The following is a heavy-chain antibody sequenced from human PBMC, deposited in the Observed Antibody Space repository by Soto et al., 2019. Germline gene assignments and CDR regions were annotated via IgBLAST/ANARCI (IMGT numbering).Heavy chain of an antibody. J-gene: IGHJ6*03. D-gene: IGHD2-2*01. Sequence: PGGSLRLSCAGSGFTFSNYAMCWIRQAPGKGLEWVAGISGSGSEKYYVDSVKGRFTISRDNAKNSLYLQMNSLRAEDTAVYYCARDFQGYCSSTSCYVSVVDYYYYYMDVWGKGTTVTVSS. CDR3: ARDFQGYCSSTSCYVSVVDYYYYYMDV. V-gene: IGHV3-7*01. CDR2: ISGSGSEK. CDR1: GFTFSNYA.